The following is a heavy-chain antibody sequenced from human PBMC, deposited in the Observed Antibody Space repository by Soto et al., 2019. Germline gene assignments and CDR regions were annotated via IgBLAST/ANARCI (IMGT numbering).Heavy chain of an antibody. CDR1: GYRFTTYC. CDR2: IYPGDSDT. J-gene: IGHJ6*02. Sequence: GESLKISCKGSGYRFTTYCIGWVRQMPGKGLEWMGIIYPGDSDTRYSPSFQGQVTISADKSISTAYLQWSSLKASDTAMYYCARHGWTGSAYYYGMDVWGQGTTVTVSS. D-gene: IGHD3-9*01. CDR3: ARHGWTGSAYYYGMDV. V-gene: IGHV5-51*01.